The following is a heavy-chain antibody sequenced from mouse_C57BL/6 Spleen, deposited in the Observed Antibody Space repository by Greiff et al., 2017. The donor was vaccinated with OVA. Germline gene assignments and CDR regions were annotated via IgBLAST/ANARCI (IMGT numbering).Heavy chain of an antibody. J-gene: IGHJ1*01. CDR3: SRLTDTSCYFDF. D-gene: IGHD3-3*01. V-gene: IGHV1-80*01. CDR1: GYTFSSYW. Sequence: QVHVKQSGAELVKPGASVKISCKASGYTFSSYWMNWVKQRPGKGLEWIGQIYPGDGDTNYNGKFKGKATLTADKYSSTAYMQLSSLTSEDSAVDFSSRLTDTSCYFDFWGPGTTVTVSS. CDR2: IYPGDGDT.